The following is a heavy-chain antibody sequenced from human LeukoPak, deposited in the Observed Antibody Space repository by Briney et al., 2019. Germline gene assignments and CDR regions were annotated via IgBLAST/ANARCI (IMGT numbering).Heavy chain of an antibody. CDR3: AIMGDTFDI. CDR2: INPDNADT. Sequence: GASVKVSCKASGYTFTGYYMHWVRQAPGQGLEWMGSINPDNADTNYAQNFQGRVTMTRDTSLNTAYMDLSRLGSDDTAVYYCAIMGDTFDIWGQGTMVTVS. J-gene: IGHJ3*02. D-gene: IGHD2-8*01. CDR1: GYTFTGYY. V-gene: IGHV1-2*02.